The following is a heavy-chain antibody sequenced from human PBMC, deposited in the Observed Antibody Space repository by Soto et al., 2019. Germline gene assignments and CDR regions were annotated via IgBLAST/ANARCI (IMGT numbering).Heavy chain of an antibody. CDR1: GFTFSTYS. Sequence: EVQLVESGGGLVQPGGSLRLSCVASGFTFSTYSMNWVRQAPGKSLEWVAYITSTSSTIYYADSVQGRFTISRDNAKNSLYLQMNSLRDEDTAVYHCTGPLGYCRDGNCYPGNYWGQGTLVTVSS. CDR2: ITSTSSTI. V-gene: IGHV3-48*02. CDR3: TGPLGYCRDGNCYPGNY. D-gene: IGHD2-15*01. J-gene: IGHJ4*02.